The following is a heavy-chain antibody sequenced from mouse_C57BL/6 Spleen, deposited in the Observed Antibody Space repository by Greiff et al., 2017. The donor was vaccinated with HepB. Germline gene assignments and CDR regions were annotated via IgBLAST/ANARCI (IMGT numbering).Heavy chain of an antibody. V-gene: IGHV1-81*01. J-gene: IGHJ4*01. Sequence: VQLQQSGAELARPGASVKLSCKASGYTFTSYGISWVKQRTGQGLEWIGEIYHRSGNTYYNEKFKGKATLTADKSSSTAYMELRSLTSEDSAVYFCATLTGTYAMDYWGQGTSATVSS. CDR3: ATLTGTYAMDY. CDR2: IYHRSGNT. CDR1: GYTFTSYG. D-gene: IGHD4-1*01.